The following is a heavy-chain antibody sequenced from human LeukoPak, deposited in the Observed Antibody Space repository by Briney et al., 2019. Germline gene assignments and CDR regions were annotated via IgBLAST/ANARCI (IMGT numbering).Heavy chain of an antibody. J-gene: IGHJ4*02. V-gene: IGHV4-39*01. Sequence: SETLSLTCTVSGGSISSTSYYWGWIRQPPGKGLEWIGSIYYSGSTYYNPSLKSRVTISVDTSKNQFSLKLSSVTAADTAVYYCATMGGRYDILTGYPYFDYWGQGTLVTVSS. CDR3: ATMGGRYDILTGYPYFDY. CDR2: IYYSGST. D-gene: IGHD3-9*01. CDR1: GGSISSTSYY.